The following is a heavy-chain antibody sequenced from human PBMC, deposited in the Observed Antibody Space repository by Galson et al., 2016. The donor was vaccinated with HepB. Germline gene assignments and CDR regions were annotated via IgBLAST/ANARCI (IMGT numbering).Heavy chain of an antibody. D-gene: IGHD6-13*01. CDR1: GFTFSSYA. J-gene: IGHJ4*02. CDR3: AKEYSSSWYSFYYFDY. CDR2: IRGDGEST. V-gene: IGHV3-23*01. Sequence: SLRLSCAASGFTFSSYAMSWVRQAPGKGLEWVSSIRGDGESTYYADSVKGRFTISRDNSKSTLYLQMNSLRAEDTAVYYCAKEYSSSWYSFYYFDYWGQGTLVTVSS.